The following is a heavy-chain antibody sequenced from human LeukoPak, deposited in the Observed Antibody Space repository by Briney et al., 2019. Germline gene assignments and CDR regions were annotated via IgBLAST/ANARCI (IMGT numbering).Heavy chain of an antibody. CDR1: GGSFSGYY. J-gene: IGHJ4*02. CDR2: INHRGST. Sequence: SETLSLTCAVYGGSFSGYYWSWIRQPPGKGLEWIGEINHRGSTNYNPSLKSRVTISVDTSKNQFSLKLSSVTAADTAVYYCAKLDPVIRLGFGYWGQGTLVTVSS. V-gene: IGHV4-34*01. D-gene: IGHD2/OR15-2a*01. CDR3: AKLDPVIRLGFGY.